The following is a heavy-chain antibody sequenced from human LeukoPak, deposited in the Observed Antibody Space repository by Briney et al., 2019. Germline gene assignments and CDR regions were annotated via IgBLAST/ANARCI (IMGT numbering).Heavy chain of an antibody. V-gene: IGHV3-48*01. Sequence: PGGSLRPSCAASGFTFSSYSMNWVRQAPGKGLEWISYISSSSSNKDYADSVKGRFTISRDNAENSLSLQMNSLRGEDTAVYYCAKGESASAWLIEYWGQGTLVTVSS. CDR3: AKGESASAWLIEY. D-gene: IGHD6-19*01. CDR1: GFTFSSYS. CDR2: ISSSSSNK. J-gene: IGHJ4*02.